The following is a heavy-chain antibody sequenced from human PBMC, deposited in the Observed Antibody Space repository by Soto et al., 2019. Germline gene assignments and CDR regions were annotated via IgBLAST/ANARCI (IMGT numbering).Heavy chain of an antibody. CDR3: TTVGLGVDYYDSSGYYFDY. J-gene: IGHJ4*02. CDR2: IKSKTDGGTT. Sequence: GGSLRLSCAASGFTFSNAWMSWVRQAPGKGLEWVGRIKSKTDGGTTDYAAPVKGRFTISRDDSKNTLYLQMNSLKTEDTAVYYCTTVGLGVDYYDSSGYYFDYWGQGTLVTVSS. D-gene: IGHD3-22*01. V-gene: IGHV3-15*01. CDR1: GFTFSNAW.